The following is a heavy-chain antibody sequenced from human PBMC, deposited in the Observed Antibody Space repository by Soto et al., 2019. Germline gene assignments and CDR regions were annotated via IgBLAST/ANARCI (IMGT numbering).Heavy chain of an antibody. CDR3: TTDHGRGWYSWQFDY. D-gene: IGHD6-19*01. CDR1: GFTFSNAW. Sequence: GGSLRLSCAASGFTFSNAWMSWVRQGPGKGLEWVGRIKSKTDGGTTDYAAPVKGRFTISRDDSKNTLYLQMNSLKTEDTAVYYCTTDHGRGWYSWQFDYWGQGTLVTVSS. J-gene: IGHJ4*02. CDR2: IKSKTDGGTT. V-gene: IGHV3-15*01.